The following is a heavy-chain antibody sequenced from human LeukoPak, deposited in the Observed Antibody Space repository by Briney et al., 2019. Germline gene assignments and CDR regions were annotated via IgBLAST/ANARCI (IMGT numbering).Heavy chain of an antibody. D-gene: IGHD1-26*01. V-gene: IGHV4-31*03. Sequence: SETLSLTCTVSGGSISSGGYYWSWIRQHPGKGLEWIGYIYYSGSTYYNPSLKSRVTISVDTSKNQFSLKLSSVTAADTAVYYCARGRYSGSYYASDYYYYGMDVWGQGATVTVSS. CDR1: GGSISSGGYY. J-gene: IGHJ6*02. CDR2: IYYSGST. CDR3: ARGRYSGSYYASDYYYYGMDV.